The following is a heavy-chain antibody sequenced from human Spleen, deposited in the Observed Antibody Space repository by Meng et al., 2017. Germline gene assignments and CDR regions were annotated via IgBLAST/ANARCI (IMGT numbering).Heavy chain of an antibody. CDR2: ISAYNGNT. CDR1: GYTFINYT. J-gene: IGHJ4*02. D-gene: IGHD4-17*01. CDR3: ARVALTVTTAATDY. V-gene: IGHV1-3*01. Sequence: QVQLVQSGAEVKKPGASVKVSCKASGYTFINYTIHWVRQAPGQRLEWMGWISAYNGNTNYAQKLQGRVTMNTDTSTNTAYMELRSLRSDDTAVYYCARVALTVTTAATDYWGQGTLVTVSS.